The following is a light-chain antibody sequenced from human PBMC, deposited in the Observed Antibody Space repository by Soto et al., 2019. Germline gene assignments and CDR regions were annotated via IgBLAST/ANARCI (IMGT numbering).Light chain of an antibody. CDR1: QSVLYGSNNKDY. V-gene: IGKV4-1*01. CDR3: QQLYITTYT. Sequence: DIVVTQSPDSLAVSLGERATINCKPSQSVLYGSNNKDYLGWYQQRPGQPPKXXXYWASTRESGVPDRFNASGSGTDFTLTINGLKAEDGSVYYCQQLYITTYTFGQGTKVDIK. CDR2: WAS. J-gene: IGKJ2*01.